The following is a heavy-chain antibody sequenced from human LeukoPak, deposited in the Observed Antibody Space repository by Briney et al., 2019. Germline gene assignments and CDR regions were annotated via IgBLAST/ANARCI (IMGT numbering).Heavy chain of an antibody. V-gene: IGHV4-34*01. J-gene: IGHJ3*02. CDR3: ASPYDSSGYPLAFDI. CDR1: GGSFSGYY. Sequence: PSETLSLTCAVYGGSFSGYYWSWIRQPPGKGLEWIGEINHSGSTNYNPSLKSRVTISVDTSKNQFSLKLSSVTAADTAVYYCASPYDSSGYPLAFDIWGQGTMVTVSS. CDR2: INHSGST. D-gene: IGHD3-22*01.